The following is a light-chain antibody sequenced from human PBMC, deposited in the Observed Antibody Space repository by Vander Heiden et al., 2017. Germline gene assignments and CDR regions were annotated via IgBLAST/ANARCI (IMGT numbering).Light chain of an antibody. CDR1: PTIGTS. CDR3: QQSVNTPPT. J-gene: IGKJ1*01. CDR2: SAD. Sequence: FPSSRSAAVGARVTIRCWVSPTIGTSLHWYQQKPGRAPKLLISSADTFQTGVPSRFGGGGSGADFSLIISRLQPEDVGTYYCQQSVNTPPTFGQRTKVEI. V-gene: IGKV1-39*01.